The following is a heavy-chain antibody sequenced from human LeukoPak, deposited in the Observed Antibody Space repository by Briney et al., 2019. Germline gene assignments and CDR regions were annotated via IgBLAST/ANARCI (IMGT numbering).Heavy chain of an antibody. CDR3: AKAGSMATPTPYYFDY. D-gene: IGHD5-24*01. CDR2: FCGGGRST. J-gene: IGHJ4*02. CDR1: GFTFSSYA. V-gene: IGHV3-23*01. Sequence: GGSLRLSCAASGFTFSSYAMSWVRQAPGRGLEWVSAFCGGGRSTHYADSVKGRFTISRDNSKNTLYLQMNSLRAEDTAVYYCAKAGSMATPTPYYFDYWGQGTLVTVSS.